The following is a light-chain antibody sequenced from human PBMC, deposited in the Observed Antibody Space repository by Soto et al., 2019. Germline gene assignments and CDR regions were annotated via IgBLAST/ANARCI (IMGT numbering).Light chain of an antibody. J-gene: IGKJ1*01. CDR3: QHYNSYSEA. CDR1: QTISSW. CDR2: KAS. Sequence: IQMSQSPSTLSASAGDSVTITCRASQTISSWLAWYQQKPGKAPKLLIYKASTLKSGVPSRFSGSGSGTEFTLTISSLQPDDFAAYYCQHYNSYSEAFGQGTKVEIK. V-gene: IGKV1-5*03.